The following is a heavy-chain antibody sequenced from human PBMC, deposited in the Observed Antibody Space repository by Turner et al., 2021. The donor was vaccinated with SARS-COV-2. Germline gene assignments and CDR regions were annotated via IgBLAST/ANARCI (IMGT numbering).Heavy chain of an antibody. Sequence: EVQLVETGGGLIQPGGSLRLSCAASGFVVSSNSMNWVRQAPGKGLGWISVIYSGGSTYYADSVKGRFTISRDSSKNTLYLQMNSLRAEDTAVYYCARPFGTAVVPPSWGQGTTVTVSS. CDR2: IYSGGST. CDR3: ARPFGTAVVPPS. J-gene: IGHJ6*02. CDR1: GFVVSSNS. V-gene: IGHV3-53*02. D-gene: IGHD2-2*01.